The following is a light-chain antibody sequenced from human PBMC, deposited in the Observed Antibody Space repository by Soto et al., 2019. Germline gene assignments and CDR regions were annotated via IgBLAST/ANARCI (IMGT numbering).Light chain of an antibody. CDR1: SSDVGSYNL. Sequence: QSVLTQPASVSGSPGQSTTISCTAASSDVGSYNLVSWYQQHPGKAPKLVIYEVNKRPSGVSNRFSGSKSGNTASLTISGLQAEDEADYYCCSYAGSNNTFYVFGTGTKVTVL. J-gene: IGLJ1*01. CDR3: CSYAGSNNTFYV. CDR2: EVN. V-gene: IGLV2-23*02.